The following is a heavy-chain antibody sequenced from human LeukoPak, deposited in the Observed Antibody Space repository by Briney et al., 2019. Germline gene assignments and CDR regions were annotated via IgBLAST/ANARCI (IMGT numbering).Heavy chain of an antibody. J-gene: IGHJ6*02. D-gene: IGHD3-10*01. V-gene: IGHV1-69*13. Sequence: SVKVSCKASGGTFSSYAISWVRQAPGQGLEWMGGIIPIFGTANYAQRFQGRVTITADESTSTAYMELSSLRSEDTAVYYCARAIQDYYGDYYYYGMDVWGQGTTVTVSS. CDR2: IIPIFGTA. CDR3: ARAIQDYYGDYYYYGMDV. CDR1: GGTFSSYA.